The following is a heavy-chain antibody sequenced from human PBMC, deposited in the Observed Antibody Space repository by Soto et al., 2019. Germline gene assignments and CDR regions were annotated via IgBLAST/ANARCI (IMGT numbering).Heavy chain of an antibody. CDR1: GFSFSDSY. J-gene: IGHJ6*02. V-gene: IGHV3-11*06. CDR3: ARDRGGYGPPDV. CDR2: ISGSSGYT. Sequence: QVQLVESGGGLVKPGGSLRLSCAASGFSFSDSYMSWVRQAPGKGLEWVAYISGSSGYTGYADSVKGRFTISRDNVKNSLYLHMNSLRVEDTAVYYCARDRGGYGPPDVWGQGTTVTVSS. D-gene: IGHD3-10*01.